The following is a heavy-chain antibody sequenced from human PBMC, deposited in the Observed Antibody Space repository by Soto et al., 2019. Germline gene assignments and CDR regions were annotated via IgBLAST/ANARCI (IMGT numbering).Heavy chain of an antibody. D-gene: IGHD2-2*01. CDR2: IDPSDSYT. CDR3: ARHVSVIVVVPAAIDFDY. V-gene: IGHV5-10-1*01. Sequence: GESLKISCKGSGYSFTSYWISWVRQMPGKGLEWMGRIDPSDSYTNYSPSFQGHVTISADKSISTAYLQWSSLKASDTAMYYCARHVSVIVVVPAAIDFDYWGQGTLVTAS. CDR1: GYSFTSYW. J-gene: IGHJ4*02.